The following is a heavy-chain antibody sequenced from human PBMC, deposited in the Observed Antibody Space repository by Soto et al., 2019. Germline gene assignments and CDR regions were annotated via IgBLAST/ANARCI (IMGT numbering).Heavy chain of an antibody. V-gene: IGHV3-23*01. D-gene: IGHD1-26*01. J-gene: IGHJ5*01. CDR2: ISATGGLK. CDR1: GFTFTTYA. Sequence: EVHLSESGGRLGQPGGSLRLSCAASGFTFTTYAMTWVHQSPGRGLQWVSGISATGGLKYYADSVQGRFTISRDNSKNTLYLQMDNLRDEDTAIYYCAREVGAPSGWLDSWGQGTQVTVSS. CDR3: AREVGAPSGWLDS.